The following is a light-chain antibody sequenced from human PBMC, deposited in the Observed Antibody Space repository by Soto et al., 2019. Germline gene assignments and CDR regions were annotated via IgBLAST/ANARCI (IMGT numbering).Light chain of an antibody. J-gene: IGKJ2*01. CDR2: GES. CDR3: QQYGSSPTYT. Sequence: EIVLTQSPGTLSLSPGERATLSCRASQSVSSSYLAWYQQKPGQAPRLLIYGESSRATGIPDRFSGSGSGTDFTLTISRLEPEDFEVYYCQQYGSSPTYTFGQGTKLEIK. CDR1: QSVSSSY. V-gene: IGKV3-20*01.